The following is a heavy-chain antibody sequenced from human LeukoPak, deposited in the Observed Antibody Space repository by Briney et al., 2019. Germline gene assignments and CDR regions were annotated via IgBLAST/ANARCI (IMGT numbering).Heavy chain of an antibody. CDR1: GFTFSSYE. Sequence: GGSLRLSCAASGFTFSSYEMNWVRQAPGKGLEWVSYISTSGSIIYYADSVKGRFTISRDNAKNSLYLQTTSLRAEDTAVYYCARSGNYFDDWGQGTLVTVSS. CDR3: ARSGNYFDD. J-gene: IGHJ4*02. CDR2: ISTSGSII. D-gene: IGHD1-26*01. V-gene: IGHV3-48*03.